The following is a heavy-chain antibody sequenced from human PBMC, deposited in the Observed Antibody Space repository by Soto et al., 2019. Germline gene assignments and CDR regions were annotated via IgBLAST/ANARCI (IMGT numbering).Heavy chain of an antibody. CDR2: IYYSGST. CDR3: ARDQATMVRGLYYYGMDV. V-gene: IGHV4-61*01. J-gene: IGHJ6*02. D-gene: IGHD3-10*01. Sequence: TSETLSLTCTVSGGSVSSGSYYWSWIRQPPGKGLEWIGYIYYSGSTNYNPSLKSRVTISVDTSKNQFSLKLSSVTAADTAVYYCARDQATMVRGLYYYGMDVWGQGTTVTVSS. CDR1: GGSVSSGSYY.